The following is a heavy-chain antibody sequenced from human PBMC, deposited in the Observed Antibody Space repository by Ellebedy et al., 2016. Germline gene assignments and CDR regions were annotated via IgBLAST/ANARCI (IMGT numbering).Heavy chain of an antibody. V-gene: IGHV3-30*02. CDR1: GLTFRSYD. CDR2: IGSDGNTQ. J-gene: IGHJ4*02. CDR3: VKPRYDGTGTPFDD. Sequence: GGSLRLSCEVSGLTFRSYDIHWVRQAPGKGLEWVAIIGSDGNTQVYADSLRGRFRISRDNFRNMVYLQMNALRVDDTAVYFCVKPRYDGTGTPFDDWGPGTRVTVSS. D-gene: IGHD1-1*01.